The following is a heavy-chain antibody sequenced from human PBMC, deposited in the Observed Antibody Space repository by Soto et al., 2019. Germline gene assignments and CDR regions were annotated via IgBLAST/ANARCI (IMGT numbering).Heavy chain of an antibody. CDR3: ARGATDNWFDP. J-gene: IGHJ5*02. Sequence: TLSLTCTVSGGSISSGGYYWSWIRQHPGKGLEWIGYIYYSGSTYYNPSLKSRVTISVDTSKNQFSLKLSSVTAADTAVYYCARGATDNWFDPWGQGTLVTVSS. V-gene: IGHV4-31*03. CDR1: GGSISSGGYY. CDR2: IYYSGST. D-gene: IGHD5-12*01.